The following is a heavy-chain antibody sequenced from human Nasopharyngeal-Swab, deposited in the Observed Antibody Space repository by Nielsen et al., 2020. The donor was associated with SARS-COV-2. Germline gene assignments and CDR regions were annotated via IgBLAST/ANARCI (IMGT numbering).Heavy chain of an antibody. J-gene: IGHJ4*02. CDR3: ARGPLADCGGDCSNPYYFDY. CDR2: INPSGGST. Sequence: ASVKVSCKASGYTSTSYYMHWVRQAPGQGLEWMGIINPSGGSTSYAQKFQGRVTMTRDTSTSTVYMELSSLRSEDTAVYYCARGPLADCGGDCSNPYYFDYWSQGTLVTVSS. CDR1: GYTSTSYY. D-gene: IGHD2-21*02. V-gene: IGHV1-46*01.